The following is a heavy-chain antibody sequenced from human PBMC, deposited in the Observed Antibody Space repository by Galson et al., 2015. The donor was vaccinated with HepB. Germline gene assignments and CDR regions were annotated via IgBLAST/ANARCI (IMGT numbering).Heavy chain of an antibody. CDR2: ISSSSSYI. J-gene: IGHJ6*02. D-gene: IGHD3-22*01. CDR1: GFTFSSYS. CDR3: ARHYDSSAYSSYYYYYYGMDV. Sequence: SLRLSCAASGFTFSSYSMNWVRQAPGKGLEWVSSISSSSSYIYYADSVKGRFTISRDNAKNSPYLQMNGLRADDTAVYYCARHYDSSAYSSYYYYYYGMDVWGQGTTVTVSS. V-gene: IGHV3-21*01.